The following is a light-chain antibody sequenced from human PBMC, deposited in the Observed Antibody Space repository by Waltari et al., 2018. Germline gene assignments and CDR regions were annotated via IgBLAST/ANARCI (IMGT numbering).Light chain of an antibody. CDR1: QSVLYSPDNTNY. V-gene: IGKV4-1*01. Sequence: DIVMTQSPDSLAVSLGERATINCKSSQSVLYSPDNTNYLGWYQQKPRHPPKLLISWASTRESGVPDRCSGSGSGTDFTLTISSLQAEDVAVYYCQQYYSDPNNFGQGTKLEIE. CDR2: WAS. CDR3: QQYYSDPNN. J-gene: IGKJ2*01.